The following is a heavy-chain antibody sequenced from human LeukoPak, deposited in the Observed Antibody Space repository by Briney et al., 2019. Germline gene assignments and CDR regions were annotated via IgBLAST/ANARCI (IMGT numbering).Heavy chain of an antibody. CDR1: GFTFSSYS. D-gene: IGHD4-17*01. CDR3: ARELGHTVTTLWFDP. J-gene: IGHJ5*02. Sequence: GGSLRLSCAASGFTFSSYSMNWVRQAPGKGLEWVSSISSSSSYIYYADSVKGRFTISRDNAKNSLYLQMNSLRAEDTAVYYCARELGHTVTTLWFDPWGQGTLVTFSS. V-gene: IGHV3-21*01. CDR2: ISSSSSYI.